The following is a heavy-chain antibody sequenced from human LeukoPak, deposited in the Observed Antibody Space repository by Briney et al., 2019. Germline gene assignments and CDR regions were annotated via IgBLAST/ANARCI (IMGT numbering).Heavy chain of an antibody. CDR3: ARGIIYYDSSGPSDY. Sequence: ASVKVSCKASGYTFTSYYMHWVRQAPGQGLEWMGITNPSGGSTSYAQKFQGRVTMTRDTSTSTVYMELSSLRSEDTAVYYCARGIIYYDSSGPSDYWGQGTLVTVSS. V-gene: IGHV1-46*01. D-gene: IGHD3-22*01. CDR2: TNPSGGST. CDR1: GYTFTSYY. J-gene: IGHJ4*02.